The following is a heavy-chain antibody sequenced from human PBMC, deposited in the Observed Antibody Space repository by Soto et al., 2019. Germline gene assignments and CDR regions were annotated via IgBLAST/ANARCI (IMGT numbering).Heavy chain of an antibody. CDR3: ARGPTEHYYYYGMDV. CDR2: ISSSSSYI. CDR1: GFTFSSYS. J-gene: IGHJ6*02. V-gene: IGHV3-21*01. Sequence: EVQLVESGGGLVKPGGSLRLSCAASGFTFSSYSMNWVRQAPGKGLEWVSSISSSSSYIYYAVSVKGRFTISRDNAKNSLYLQMNSLRAEDTAVYYCARGPTEHYYYYGMDVWGQGTTVTVSS. D-gene: IGHD4-4*01.